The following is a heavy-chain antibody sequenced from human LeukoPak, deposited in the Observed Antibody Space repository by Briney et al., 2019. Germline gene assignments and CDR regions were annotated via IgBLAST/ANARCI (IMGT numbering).Heavy chain of an antibody. V-gene: IGHV4-30-4*01. CDR2: IYYSGTT. Sequence: SETLSLTCTVSGGSISSGDYYWSWIRQPPGKGLEWIGYIYYSGTTYYNPSLKSRVAISVDTSKNHFSLKLSSVTAADTAVYYCARGSWWELLGGDYWGQGILVTVSS. D-gene: IGHD1-26*01. J-gene: IGHJ4*02. CDR1: GGSISSGDYY. CDR3: ARGSWWELLGGDY.